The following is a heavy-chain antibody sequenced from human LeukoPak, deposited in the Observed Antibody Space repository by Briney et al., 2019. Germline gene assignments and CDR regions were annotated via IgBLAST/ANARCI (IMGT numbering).Heavy chain of an antibody. J-gene: IGHJ4*02. D-gene: IGHD3-3*01. Sequence: GASVKVSCKASGYTFTGYYMHWVRQAPGQGLEWMGWINPNSGGTNYAQKFQGRVTMTRDTSISTAYMELSRLRSDDTAVYYCARDLRGITTFGVVPPGYFDYWGQGTLVTVSS. CDR3: ARDLRGITTFGVVPPGYFDY. CDR1: GYTFTGYY. V-gene: IGHV1-2*02. CDR2: INPNSGGT.